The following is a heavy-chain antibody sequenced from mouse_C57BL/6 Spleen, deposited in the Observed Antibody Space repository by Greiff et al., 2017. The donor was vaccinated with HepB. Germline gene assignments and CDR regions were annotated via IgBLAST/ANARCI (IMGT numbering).Heavy chain of an antibody. V-gene: IGHV6-3*01. Sequence: EVQGVESGGGLVQPGGSMKLSCVASGFTFSNYWMNWVRQSPEKGLEWVAQIRLKSDNYATHYAESVKGRFTISRDDSKSSVYLQMNNLRAEDTGIYYCTVGDHDLFAYWGQGTLVTVSA. CDR3: TVGDHDLFAY. CDR2: IRLKSDNYAT. CDR1: GFTFSNYW. D-gene: IGHD2-4*01. J-gene: IGHJ3*01.